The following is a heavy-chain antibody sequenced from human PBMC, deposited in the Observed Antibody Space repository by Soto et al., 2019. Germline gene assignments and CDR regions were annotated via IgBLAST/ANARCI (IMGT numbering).Heavy chain of an antibody. Sequence: GGSLRLSCAASGFTFDDYAMHWVRQAPGKGLEWVSGISWNSGSIGYADSVKGRFTISRDNVKNSLYLQMNSLRAEDTALYYCAKGKAHYDILTGYHDAFDIWGQGTMVTVSS. V-gene: IGHV3-9*01. CDR2: ISWNSGSI. CDR3: AKGKAHYDILTGYHDAFDI. J-gene: IGHJ3*02. D-gene: IGHD3-9*01. CDR1: GFTFDDYA.